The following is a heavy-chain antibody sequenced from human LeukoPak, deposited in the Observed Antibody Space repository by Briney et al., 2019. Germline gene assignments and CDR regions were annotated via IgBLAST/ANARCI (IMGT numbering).Heavy chain of an antibody. Sequence: GGSLRLSCAASGFTVSDAWMNWVRQAPGKGLEWVSSISSSSSYIYYADSVKGRFTISRDNAKNSLYLQMNSLRAEDTAVYYCARDLHYDILTGPSDWFDPWGQGTLVTVSS. J-gene: IGHJ5*02. D-gene: IGHD3-9*01. CDR1: GFTVSDAW. CDR2: ISSSSSYI. CDR3: ARDLHYDILTGPSDWFDP. V-gene: IGHV3-21*01.